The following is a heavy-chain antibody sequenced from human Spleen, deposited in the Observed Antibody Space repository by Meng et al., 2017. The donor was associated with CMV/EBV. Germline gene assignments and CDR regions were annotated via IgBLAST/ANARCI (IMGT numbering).Heavy chain of an antibody. CDR2: IDTAGDT. CDR1: GFTFSSYD. D-gene: IGHD5-24*01. CDR3: ARDRGWLQFDY. V-gene: IGHV3-13*01. Sequence: GGSLRLSCVASGFTFSSYDMHWVRQSTGKGLEWVSAIDTAGDTYYPDSVKGRSTISRDNSKNTLYLQVNSLRPEDTAVYYCARDRGWLQFDYWGQGTLVTVSS. J-gene: IGHJ4*02.